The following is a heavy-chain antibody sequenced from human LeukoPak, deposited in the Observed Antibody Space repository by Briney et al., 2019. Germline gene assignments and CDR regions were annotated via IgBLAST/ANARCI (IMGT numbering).Heavy chain of an antibody. J-gene: IGHJ5*02. D-gene: IGHD2-2*01. Sequence: PSETLSLTCTVSGRSISSYYWRWIRQPAGQGLAWIGYIYYSGSTNYHPSLKSRVTISVDTSKDQFSLKLSSVTAADTAVYYCARGVVVPATKSLNWFDPWGQGTLVTVSS. CDR3: ARGVVVPATKSLNWFDP. CDR1: GRSISSYY. CDR2: IYYSGST. V-gene: IGHV4-59*01.